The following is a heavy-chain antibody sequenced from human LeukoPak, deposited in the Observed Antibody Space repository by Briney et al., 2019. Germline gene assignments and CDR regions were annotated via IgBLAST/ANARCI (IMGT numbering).Heavy chain of an antibody. J-gene: IGHJ4*02. CDR3: ARMRDYYGSGSYYNVGY. V-gene: IGHV1-2*02. Sequence: GASVKVSCKASGYTFTAYYMHWVRQAPGQGLEWMGWINPNSGGTNYAQKFQGRVTLTRDTSISTAYMELSRLRSDDTVVYYCARMRDYYGSGSYYNVGYWGQGTLVTVSS. CDR2: INPNSGGT. CDR1: GYTFTAYY. D-gene: IGHD3-10*01.